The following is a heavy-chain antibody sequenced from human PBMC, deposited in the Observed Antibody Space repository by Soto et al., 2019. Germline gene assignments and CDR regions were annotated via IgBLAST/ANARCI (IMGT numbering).Heavy chain of an antibody. V-gene: IGHV3-33*01. CDR3: ARDPDWNYRFDY. D-gene: IGHD1-7*01. J-gene: IGHJ4*02. CDR2: IWYDGSNK. CDR1: GFTFSSYG. Sequence: GGSLRLSCAASGFTFSSYGMHWVRQAPGKGLEWVAVIWYDGSNKYYADSVKGRFTISRDNSKNTLYLQMNSLRAEDTAVYYCARDPDWNYRFDYWGQGTLVTVSS.